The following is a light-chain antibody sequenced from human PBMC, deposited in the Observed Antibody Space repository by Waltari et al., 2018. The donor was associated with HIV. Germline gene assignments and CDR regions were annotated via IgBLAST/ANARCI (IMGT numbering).Light chain of an antibody. V-gene: IGLV2-14*01. CDR1: SSDIGDYNS. CDR2: EVS. Sequence: QSALTQPASVSGSPGQSITISCTGTSSDIGDYNSVSWYQQYPGKTPKLMIYEVSKRPSGVSNRCSGAKSGNTASLTISGLQAEDEADYYCSSYTSSSIWVFGGGTKLTVL. CDR3: SSYTSSSIWV. J-gene: IGLJ3*02.